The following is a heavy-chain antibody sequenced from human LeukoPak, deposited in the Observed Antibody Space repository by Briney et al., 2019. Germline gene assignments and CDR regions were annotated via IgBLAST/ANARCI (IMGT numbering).Heavy chain of an antibody. CDR1: GGAISSSSYC. J-gene: IGHJ4*02. CDR3: AREVRYSGYDWVYYFDY. Sequence: PSQTLSLTCTGSGGAISSSSYCWGWIRQPPGKGLEWIGSIYYSGSTYYNPSLKSRVTISVDTSKNQFSLKLSSVTAADTAVYYCAREVRYSGYDWVYYFDYWGQGTLVTVSS. V-gene: IGHV4-39*07. D-gene: IGHD5-12*01. CDR2: IYYSGST.